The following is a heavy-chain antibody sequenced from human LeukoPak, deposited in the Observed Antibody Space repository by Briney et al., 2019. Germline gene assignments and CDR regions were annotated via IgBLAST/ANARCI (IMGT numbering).Heavy chain of an antibody. CDR2: ISYDGSNK. CDR3: ARTGSYDYSPYFDY. J-gene: IGHJ4*02. CDR1: GFTFNSYG. V-gene: IGHV3-30*03. Sequence: GGSLRLPCAASGFTFNSYGMHWVRQAPGKGLEWVAVISYDGSNKYYADSVKGRFTISRDNSKNTLYLQMNSLRAEDTAVYYCARTGSYDYSPYFDYWGQGTLVTVSS. D-gene: IGHD1-26*01.